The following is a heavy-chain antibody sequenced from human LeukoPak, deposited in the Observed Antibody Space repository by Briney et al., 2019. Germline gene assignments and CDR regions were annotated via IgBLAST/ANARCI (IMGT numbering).Heavy chain of an antibody. CDR3: ARGGSGSGYHYYYYYMDV. Sequence: PGGSLRLSCAASGFTFSSYSMNWVRQAPGKGLEWVSSISSSSSYIYYADSVKGRFTISRDNAKNSLYLQMNSLRAEDTAVYYCARGGSGSGYHYYYYYMDVWGKGTTVTISS. V-gene: IGHV3-21*01. D-gene: IGHD3-22*01. J-gene: IGHJ6*03. CDR1: GFTFSSYS. CDR2: ISSSSSYI.